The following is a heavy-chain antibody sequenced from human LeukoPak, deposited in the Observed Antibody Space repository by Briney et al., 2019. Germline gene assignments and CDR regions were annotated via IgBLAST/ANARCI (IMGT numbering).Heavy chain of an antibody. Sequence: SVKVSCKVSGYTLTELSMHWVRQAPGQGLEWMGGIIPIFGTANYAQKFQGRVTITADESTSTAYMELSSLRSEDTAVYYCARVSDYYDSSGYYPYFDYWGQGTLVTVSS. J-gene: IGHJ4*02. CDR2: IIPIFGTA. CDR3: ARVSDYYDSSGYYPYFDY. V-gene: IGHV1-69*13. CDR1: GYTLTELS. D-gene: IGHD3-22*01.